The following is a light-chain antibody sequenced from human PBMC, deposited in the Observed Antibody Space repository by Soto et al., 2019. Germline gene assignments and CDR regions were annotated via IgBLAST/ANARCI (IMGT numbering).Light chain of an antibody. V-gene: IGKV1-5*01. CDR1: QSISSY. Sequence: DIQMPQSPSSLSASEGDGVTITCRASQSISSYVSWYQQKPGKAPKLLIYDASSLESGVPSRFSGSGSGTEFTLTISSLPPDDFATYYCQQYNSYSTFGQGTKVDIK. CDR3: QQYNSYST. CDR2: DAS. J-gene: IGKJ1*01.